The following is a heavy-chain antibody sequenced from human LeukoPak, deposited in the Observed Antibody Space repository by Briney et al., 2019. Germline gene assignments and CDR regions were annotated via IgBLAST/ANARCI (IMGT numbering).Heavy chain of an antibody. CDR1: GGSFSGYY. CDR2: INHSGST. J-gene: IGHJ6*02. V-gene: IGHV4-34*01. Sequence: SETLSLTCAVYGGSFSGYYWSWIRQPPGKGLEWIGEINHSGSTNYNPSLKSRVTISVDTSKNQFSLKLSSVTAADTAVYYCARDQDYGDYDYYYGMDVWGQGTTVTVSS. D-gene: IGHD4-17*01. CDR3: ARDQDYGDYDYYYGMDV.